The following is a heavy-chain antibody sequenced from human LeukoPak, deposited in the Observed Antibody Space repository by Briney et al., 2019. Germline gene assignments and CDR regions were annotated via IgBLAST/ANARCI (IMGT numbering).Heavy chain of an antibody. Sequence: ASVNVSCKASGYTFTSYGISWVRQAPGQGLEWMGWISAYNGNTNYAQKLQGRVTMTTDTSTSTAYMELRSLRSDDTAVYYCARDGFVVPAAIELDYWGRGTLVTVSS. J-gene: IGHJ4*02. CDR1: GYTFTSYG. CDR2: ISAYNGNT. CDR3: ARDGFVVPAAIELDY. V-gene: IGHV1-18*01. D-gene: IGHD2-2*01.